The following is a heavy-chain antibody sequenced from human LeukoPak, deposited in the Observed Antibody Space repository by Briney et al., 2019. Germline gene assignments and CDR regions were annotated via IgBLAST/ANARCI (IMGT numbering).Heavy chain of an antibody. Sequence: GRSLRLSRAASGFTFDDYAMHWVRQAPGKGLEWVSGISWNSGSIGYADSVKGRFTISRDNAKNSLYLQMNSLRAEDTALYYCAKDMGGSWNYYYYYGMDVWGQGTTVTVSS. V-gene: IGHV3-9*01. CDR3: AKDMGGSWNYYYYYGMDV. CDR2: ISWNSGSI. CDR1: GFTFDDYA. D-gene: IGHD2-15*01. J-gene: IGHJ6*02.